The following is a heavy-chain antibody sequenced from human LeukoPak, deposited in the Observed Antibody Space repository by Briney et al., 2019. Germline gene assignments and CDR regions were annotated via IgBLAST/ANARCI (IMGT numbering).Heavy chain of an antibody. Sequence: SETLSLTCTVSGGSISSDYWGWIRQPPGKGLEWIGSIYYSGTTYYNPSLKSRVIISADTSKNQFSLKLNSVTAADTAVYYCARVVYGDSSKDFDYWGQGTLVTVSS. CDR2: IYYSGTT. CDR1: GGSISSDY. D-gene: IGHD4-17*01. V-gene: IGHV4-39*07. CDR3: ARVVYGDSSKDFDY. J-gene: IGHJ4*02.